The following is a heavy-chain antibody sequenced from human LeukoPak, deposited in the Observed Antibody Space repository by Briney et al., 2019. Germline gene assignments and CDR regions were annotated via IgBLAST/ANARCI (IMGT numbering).Heavy chain of an antibody. V-gene: IGHV4-39*01. CDR1: GDSISSNDYY. D-gene: IGHD3-3*01. CDR3: ARQTGVGLFILP. J-gene: IGHJ4*02. Sequence: SETLSLTCTVSGDSISSNDYYWGWIRQPPGKGLEWVGSIYYSGNTYYNPSLKSRVTISVDTSKNQFSLKLTSVTAADTAVYYCARQTGVGLFILPGGRGTLVTVSS. CDR2: IYYSGNT.